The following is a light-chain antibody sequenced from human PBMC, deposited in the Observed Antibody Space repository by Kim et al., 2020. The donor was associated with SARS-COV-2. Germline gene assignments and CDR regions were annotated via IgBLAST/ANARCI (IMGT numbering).Light chain of an antibody. CDR2: GAC. J-gene: IGKJ4*01. V-gene: IGKV3-15*01. CDR1: GRGRGK. Sequence: WGGRGRGRGKVGWDQEEAGRGPRRLSDGACSGATGRPARVSGSGWGREFTLTISSLRCEDFAVYYCQQYNNWPPLTFGGGTKVDIK. CDR3: QQYNNWPPLT.